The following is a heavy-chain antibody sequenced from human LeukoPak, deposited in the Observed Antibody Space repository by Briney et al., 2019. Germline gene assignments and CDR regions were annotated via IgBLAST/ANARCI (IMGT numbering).Heavy chain of an antibody. Sequence: GGSLRLSCAASGFTFSSYAMSWVRQAPGKGLEWVSGISGSGDITYYADSVKGRFTIPRDNSKNTLYVQVNSLGTEDTAAYYCAKGSYYDSSGSFYFDYWGQGTLVTVSS. CDR1: GFTFSSYA. CDR3: AKGSYYDSSGSFYFDY. CDR2: ISGSGDIT. D-gene: IGHD3-22*01. J-gene: IGHJ4*02. V-gene: IGHV3-23*01.